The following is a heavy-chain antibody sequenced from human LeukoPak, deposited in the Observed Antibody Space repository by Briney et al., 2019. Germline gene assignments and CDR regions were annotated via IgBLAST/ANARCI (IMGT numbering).Heavy chain of an antibody. CDR3: ARHRLYYDLRGVNWFDP. CDR2: IYYSGST. V-gene: IGHV4-39*01. Sequence: PSETLSLTCTVSGGSISSSSYYWGWLRQPPGRGLEWIGSIYYSGSTYYNPSLKSRVTISVDTSKNQFSLKLSSVTAADTAVYYCARHRLYYDLRGVNWFDPWGQGALVTVSS. D-gene: IGHD3-3*01. J-gene: IGHJ5*02. CDR1: GGSISSSSYY.